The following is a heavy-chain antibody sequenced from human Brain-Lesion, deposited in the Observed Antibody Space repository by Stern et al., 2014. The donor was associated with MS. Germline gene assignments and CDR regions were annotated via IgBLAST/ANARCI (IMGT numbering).Heavy chain of an antibody. CDR2: IYYSGFT. Sequence: QLQLQESGPGLVKPSDTLSLTCTVSGGSISSSTYYWAWIRQPPGKGLEWIGNIYYSGFTYYNPSLKSRVTISVDISKTQFSLKLSSVTAADTAIYYCARHDSVPRPSQLYSARDRGPGYFDYWGQGTLVTVSS. V-gene: IGHV4-39*01. CDR3: ARHDSVPRPSQLYSARDRGPGYFDY. J-gene: IGHJ4*02. CDR1: GGSISSSTYY. D-gene: IGHD1-26*01.